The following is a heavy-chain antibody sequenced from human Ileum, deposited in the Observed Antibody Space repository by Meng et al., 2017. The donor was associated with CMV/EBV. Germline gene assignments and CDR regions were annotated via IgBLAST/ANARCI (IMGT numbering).Heavy chain of an antibody. CDR2: IYWNDDN. CDR3: AHSSGADCGGDGPALDY. Sequence: SGHTLAKLSQTLTLPCSFSVVLVATSGVGVGWIRQPPGKSLEWLVLIYWNDDNRYSPTLKSRLTITKATSKNQVVLTMTNMDPVDTATYYCAHSSGADCGGDGPALDYWGQGTLVTVSS. D-gene: IGHD2-21*01. CDR1: VVLVATSGVG. V-gene: IGHV2-5*01. J-gene: IGHJ4*02.